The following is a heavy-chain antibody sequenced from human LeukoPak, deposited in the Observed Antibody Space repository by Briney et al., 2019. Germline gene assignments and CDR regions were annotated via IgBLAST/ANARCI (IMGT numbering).Heavy chain of an antibody. CDR3: ARDLGTGDRRVDY. Sequence: EXXSLTCAVYGGSFSGYYWSWIRQPPGKGLEWIGEINHSGSTNYNPSLKSRVTISVDTSKNQFSLKLSSVTAADTAVYYCARDLGTGDRRVDYWGQGTLVTVSS. CDR1: GGSFSGYY. CDR2: INHSGST. V-gene: IGHV4-34*01. D-gene: IGHD7-27*01. J-gene: IGHJ4*02.